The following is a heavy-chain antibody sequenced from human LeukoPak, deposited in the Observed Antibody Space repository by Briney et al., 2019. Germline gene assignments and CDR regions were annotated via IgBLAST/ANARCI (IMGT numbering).Heavy chain of an antibody. J-gene: IGHJ5*02. V-gene: IGHV3-21*01. CDR2: ISRSSSYI. Sequence: GGSLRLSCAASGFTFSSYSMNWVRQAPGKGLEWVSSISRSSSYIYYADSVKGRFTISRDNAKNSLYLQMNSLRAEDTAVYYCAREIVVVTAATNHNWFDPWGQGTLVTVSS. CDR3: AREIVVVTAATNHNWFDP. D-gene: IGHD2-21*02. CDR1: GFTFSSYS.